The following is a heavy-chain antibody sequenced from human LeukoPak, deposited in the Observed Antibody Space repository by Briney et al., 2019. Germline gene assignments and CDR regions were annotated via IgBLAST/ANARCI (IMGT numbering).Heavy chain of an antibody. CDR1: GFTFSASW. J-gene: IGHJ4*02. Sequence: PGGSLRLSCAGSGFTFSASWMSWLRQAPGKGLEWVANIKPDGSDTFYVDSVEGRFTISRDNAKNTLYLQMNSLRAEDTAVYYCAKAPSSGWYYFDYWGQGTLVTVSS. CDR2: IKPDGSDT. D-gene: IGHD6-19*01. CDR3: AKAPSSGWYYFDY. V-gene: IGHV3-7*01.